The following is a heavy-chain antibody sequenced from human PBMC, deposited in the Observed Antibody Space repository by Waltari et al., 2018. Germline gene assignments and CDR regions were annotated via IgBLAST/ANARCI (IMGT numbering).Heavy chain of an antibody. CDR2: MYYSGST. CDR1: GDSISSSSYY. J-gene: IGHJ4*02. CDR3: VRHARTTSGGKHFDH. Sequence: QLQLQESGPGLVKASETLSLTCTVSGDSISSSSYYWSWVRQPPGKGLEWIGNMYYSGSTYYNPSLKSRVTISGDTAKSQFSLKLSSVTAADTSMYYCVRHARTTSGGKHFDHWGQGMLVTVSP. V-gene: IGHV4-39*01. D-gene: IGHD2-15*01.